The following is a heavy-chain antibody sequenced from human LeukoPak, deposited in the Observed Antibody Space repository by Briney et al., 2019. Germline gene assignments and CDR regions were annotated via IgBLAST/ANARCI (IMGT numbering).Heavy chain of an antibody. J-gene: IGHJ4*02. CDR3: ARGVEPLAANTLAY. CDR1: GFTVITNG. V-gene: IGHV3-53*01. Sequence: GGSLRLSCAASGFTVITNGMTWVRRAPGKGLEWVSVLYSDGNTKYADSVQGRFTISRDNFKNTLYLEMNSLSPDDTAVYYCARGVEPLAANTLAYWGQGTLVTVSS. D-gene: IGHD1-14*01. CDR2: LYSDGNT.